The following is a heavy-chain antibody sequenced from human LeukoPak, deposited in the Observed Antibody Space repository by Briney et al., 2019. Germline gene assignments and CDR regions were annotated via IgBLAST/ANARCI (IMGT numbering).Heavy chain of an antibody. CDR1: GYTFTSYG. CDR3: AGARRAEAGTVRYYFDY. CDR2: ISAYNGNT. Sequence: ASVKVSCKASGYTFTSYGISWVRQAPGQGLEWKGWISAYNGNTNYAQKLQGRVTMTTDTSTSTAYMELRSLRSDDTAVYYCAGARRAEAGTVRYYFDYWGQGTLVTVSS. J-gene: IGHJ4*02. V-gene: IGHV1-18*01. D-gene: IGHD6-13*01.